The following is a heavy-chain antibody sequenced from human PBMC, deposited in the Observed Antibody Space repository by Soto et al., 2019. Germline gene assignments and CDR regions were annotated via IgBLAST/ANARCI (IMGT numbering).Heavy chain of an antibody. Sequence: SVKVSCKSSGGPFSSYAISWVRQAPGQGLEWMGGIIPIFGTANYAQKFQGRVTITADESTSTAHMELSSLRSEDTAVYYCATRPVVFTTSWYFDLWGRGTLVTVS. D-gene: IGHD3-22*01. V-gene: IGHV1-69*13. CDR1: GGPFSSYA. CDR3: ATRPVVFTTSWYFDL. CDR2: IIPIFGTA. J-gene: IGHJ2*01.